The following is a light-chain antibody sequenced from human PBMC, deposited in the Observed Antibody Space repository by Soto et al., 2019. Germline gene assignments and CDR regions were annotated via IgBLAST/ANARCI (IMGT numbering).Light chain of an antibody. CDR2: GNN. CDR1: SSNIGAGFD. J-gene: IGLJ2*01. CDR3: QSYDTNTVVV. Sequence: QSVLTQPPSVSGAPGQRVSISCTGSSSNIGAGFDVYWYQQLPGTAPKLLIHGNNNRPSGVPDRFSGSKSGTSASLAITGLQAEDEADYYCQSYDTNTVVVFGGGTKLTVL. V-gene: IGLV1-40*01.